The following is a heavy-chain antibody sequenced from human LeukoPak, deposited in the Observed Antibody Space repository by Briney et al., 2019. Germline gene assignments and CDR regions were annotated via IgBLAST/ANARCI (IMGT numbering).Heavy chain of an antibody. V-gene: IGHV3-23*01. CDR1: GFTFSSYA. CDR3: ANQHGDYVRYYYGMDV. CDR2: ISGSGGST. Sequence: GGSPRLSCAASGFTFSSYAMSWVRQAPGKGLEWVSAISGSGGSTYYADSVKGRFTISRDNSKNTLYLQMNSLRAEDTAVYYCANQHGDYVRYYYGMDVWGQGTTVTVSS. D-gene: IGHD4-17*01. J-gene: IGHJ6*02.